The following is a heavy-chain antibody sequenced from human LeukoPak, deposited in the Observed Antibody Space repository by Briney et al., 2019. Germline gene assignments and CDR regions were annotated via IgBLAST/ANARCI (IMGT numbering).Heavy chain of an antibody. J-gene: IGHJ4*02. CDR1: GFTFSSYW. CDR3: ARGVVK. Sequence: LSGGSLRLSCAASGFTFSSYWMHWVRQAPGEGLVWVSRIKSDGSVTWYADSVKGRFTISRDNAKNMLYLQMNSLRDEDTAVYYCARGVVKWGQGTLVTVSS. V-gene: IGHV3-74*01. CDR2: IKSDGSVT.